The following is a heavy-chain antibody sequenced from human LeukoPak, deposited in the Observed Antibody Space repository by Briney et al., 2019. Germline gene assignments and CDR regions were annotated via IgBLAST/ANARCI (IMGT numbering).Heavy chain of an antibody. CDR1: GFSFSTGEMC. Sequence: SGPTLVNPTQTLTLTCTFSGFSFSTGEMCVSWIRQPPGKPLEWLAHIDWDEDKYYSTSLKTRLTISKGTSKDQVVLTMTNMDPVDTATYYCALLRFFDWSLDYWGQGTLVTVSS. D-gene: IGHD3-9*01. CDR3: ALLRFFDWSLDY. J-gene: IGHJ4*02. V-gene: IGHV2-70*01. CDR2: IDWDEDK.